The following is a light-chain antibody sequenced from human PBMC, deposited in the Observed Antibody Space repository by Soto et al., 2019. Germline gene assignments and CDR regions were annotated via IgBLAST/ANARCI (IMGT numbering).Light chain of an antibody. J-gene: IGKJ4*01. CDR1: QSVRSRY. CDR2: DAS. Sequence: DIVLTQSPGTLSLSPGERATLSCRASQSVRSRYLAWYQQKAGQAPRLLIYDASRRATGIPDRFSGSGSGTDFILTFRGLGLKVLAFYYFQRIVISVTFGGGTRVEI. CDR3: QRIVISVT. V-gene: IGKV3-20*01.